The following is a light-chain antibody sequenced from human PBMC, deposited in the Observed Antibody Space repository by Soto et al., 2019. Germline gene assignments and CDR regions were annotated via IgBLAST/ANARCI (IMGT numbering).Light chain of an antibody. J-gene: IGLJ3*02. CDR1: SSNIGAGYD. CDR2: GNS. V-gene: IGLV1-40*01. CDR3: QSYDSSLSGSGV. Sequence: QSVLTQPPSVSGAPGQRGTISCTGSSSNIGAGYDVHWYQQLPGTAPKLLIYGNSNRPSGVPDRFSGSKSGTSASLAITGLQADDEADYYGQSYDSSLSGSGVFGGGTKLTVL.